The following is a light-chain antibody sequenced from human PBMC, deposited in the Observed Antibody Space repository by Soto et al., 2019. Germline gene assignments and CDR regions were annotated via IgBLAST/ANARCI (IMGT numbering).Light chain of an antibody. Sequence: DIVMTQSPDSLAVSLGGRATINCESSQSILYSSNNQNCLAWYQQKPGQPPKLLIYWASTRESGVPDRFSGSGSVTDFTLTISSLQAEDVAVYYCQQYDKWPYTFGQGTKLETK. CDR2: WAS. J-gene: IGKJ2*01. CDR1: QSILYSSNNQNC. CDR3: QQYDKWPYT. V-gene: IGKV4-1*01.